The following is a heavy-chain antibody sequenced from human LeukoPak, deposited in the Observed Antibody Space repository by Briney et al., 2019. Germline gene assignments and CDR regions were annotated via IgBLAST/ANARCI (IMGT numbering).Heavy chain of an antibody. CDR3: AKSDGGGQGYYYYYYMDV. CDR1: GYTFTSYG. V-gene: IGHV1-2*02. J-gene: IGHJ6*03. CDR2: INPNSGGT. Sequence: ASVKVSCKASGYTFTSYGISWVRQAPGQGLEWMGWINPNSGGTNYAQKFQGRVTMTRDTSISTAYMELSRLRSDDTAVYYCAKSDGGGQGYYYYYYMDVWGKGTTVTISS. D-gene: IGHD3-16*01.